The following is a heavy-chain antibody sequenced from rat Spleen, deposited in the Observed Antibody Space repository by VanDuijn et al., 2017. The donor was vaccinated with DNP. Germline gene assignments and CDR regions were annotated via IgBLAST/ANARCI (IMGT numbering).Heavy chain of an antibody. V-gene: IGHV5S13*01. CDR2: ITTGGGHT. Sequence: EVQLVESGGGLVQPGRSLKLSCVASGFTFSDYGMAWVRQVPSKGLEWVASITTGGGHTYYRDSVKGRFTISRDNAKNTQYLRMDSLRSEDTATYYCARHYYSTYPDDWYFDFWGPGTMVTVSS. J-gene: IGHJ1*01. CDR1: GFTFSDYG. D-gene: IGHD1-2*01. CDR3: ARHYYSTYPDDWYFDF.